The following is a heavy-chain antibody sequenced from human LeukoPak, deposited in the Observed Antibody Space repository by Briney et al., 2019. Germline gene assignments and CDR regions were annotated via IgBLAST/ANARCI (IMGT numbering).Heavy chain of an antibody. CDR1: GFTFSSYG. J-gene: IGHJ4*02. CDR3: AIMDYDSSGFRTFDY. D-gene: IGHD3-22*01. V-gene: IGHV3-23*01. CDR2: ISGSGGST. Sequence: GGSLRLPCAASGFTFSSYGMSWVRQAPGKGLEWVSAISGSGGSTYYADSVKGRFTISRDNSKNTLYLQMNSLRAEDTAVYYCAIMDYDSSGFRTFDYWGQGTLVTVSS.